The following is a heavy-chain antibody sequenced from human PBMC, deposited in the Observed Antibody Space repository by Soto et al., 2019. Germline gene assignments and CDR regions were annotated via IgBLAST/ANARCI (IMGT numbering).Heavy chain of an antibody. CDR1: GYSLTNYW. CDR2: IYPGDSDT. J-gene: IGHJ5*02. Sequence: GESLNISCKGSGYSLTNYWIGLVRQMPGKGLEWMGIIYPGDSDTRYSPSFQGQVTISADKSISTAYLQWSSLKASETAMYCCARQIHFDFWSGSRGVWFDPWGQGTLVTVSS. V-gene: IGHV5-51*01. D-gene: IGHD3-3*01. CDR3: ARQIHFDFWSGSRGVWFDP.